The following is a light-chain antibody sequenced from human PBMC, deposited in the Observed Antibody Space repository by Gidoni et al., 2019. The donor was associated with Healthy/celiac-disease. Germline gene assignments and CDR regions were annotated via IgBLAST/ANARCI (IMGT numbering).Light chain of an antibody. CDR2: WAS. J-gene: IGKJ3*01. Sequence: DIVMTQSPDPLAVSLGERATINCKSSQGVLYSSNNKNYIAWYQQKPGQPPKLLIYWASTRESGVPDRFSGSGSGTDFTLTISSLQAEDVAVYYCQQYYSTPFTFXPXTKVDIK. V-gene: IGKV4-1*01. CDR1: QGVLYSSNNKNY. CDR3: QQYYSTPFT.